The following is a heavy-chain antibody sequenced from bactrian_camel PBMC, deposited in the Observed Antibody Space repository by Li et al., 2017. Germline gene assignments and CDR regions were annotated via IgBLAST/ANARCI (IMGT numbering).Heavy chain of an antibody. Sequence: HVQLVESGGGSVQAGGSLSLTCTASGNTANINCMGWFRQAPGKEREGVASIDKDATTVYLESVKGRFTISRDNAKNTVYLRLNSLKTEDMAMYYCAKDTHSAAGVWYWADDYWGQGTQVTVS. J-gene: IGHJ4*01. CDR3: AKDTHSAAGVWYWADDY. V-gene: IGHV3S53*01. D-gene: IGHD2*01. CDR1: GNTANINC. CDR2: IDKDATT.